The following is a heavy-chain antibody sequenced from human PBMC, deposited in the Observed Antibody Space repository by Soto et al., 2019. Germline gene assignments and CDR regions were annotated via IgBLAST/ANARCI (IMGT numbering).Heavy chain of an antibody. CDR3: SRRAPEGFDP. CDR1: GGSISSSSYF. J-gene: IGHJ5*02. V-gene: IGHV4-39*01. CDR2: INYSGST. Sequence: PSETLSLTCTVSGGSISSSSYFWGWIRQPPGRGLEWIGSINYSGSTYYNPSLKSRVTLSVDTSKNQFSLNVSSVTASDTALYYCSRRAPEGFDPWGQGTLVT.